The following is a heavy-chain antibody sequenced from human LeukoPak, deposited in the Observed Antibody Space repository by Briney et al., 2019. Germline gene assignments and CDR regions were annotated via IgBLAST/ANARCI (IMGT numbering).Heavy chain of an antibody. CDR3: ARVRCDTTSCYMADAFDI. Sequence: GGSLRLSCAASGFTFSTYAIHWVRQAPGKGLEWVAVISYDGSSKNYADSVKGRFTISRDNSKNTLSLLMNSLRAEDTALYYCARVRCDTTSCYMADAFDIWGQGTMVTVSS. CDR2: ISYDGSSK. D-gene: IGHD2-2*02. V-gene: IGHV3-30-3*01. CDR1: GFTFSTYA. J-gene: IGHJ3*02.